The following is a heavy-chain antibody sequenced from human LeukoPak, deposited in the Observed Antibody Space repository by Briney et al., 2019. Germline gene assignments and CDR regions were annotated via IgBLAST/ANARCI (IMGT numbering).Heavy chain of an antibody. Sequence: SLRLSCAASGFTFSNHWMHWVRQAPGEGRVWVARMNTDGTTTRYADSVKGGFTISRDNAKNRLYLQMNGLRAEDTALYYCARDMYYDRSGSDYWGQGTLVTVS. CDR3: ARDMYYDRSGSDY. D-gene: IGHD3-22*01. V-gene: IGHV3-74*01. CDR1: GFTFSNHW. CDR2: MNTDGTTT. J-gene: IGHJ4*02.